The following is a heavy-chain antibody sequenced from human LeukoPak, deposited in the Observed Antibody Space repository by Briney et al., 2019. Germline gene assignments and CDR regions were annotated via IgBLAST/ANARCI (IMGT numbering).Heavy chain of an antibody. Sequence: GGSLRLSCAASGFTFSSYWMSWVRQAPGKGLEWVANIKQDGSEKYYVDSVKGRFTISRDNAKNSLYLQMNSLRAEDTAVYYCARDFYVRYCSGGSCYSEPDYWGQGALVTVSS. J-gene: IGHJ4*02. CDR2: IKQDGSEK. D-gene: IGHD2-15*01. V-gene: IGHV3-7*01. CDR3: ARDFYVRYCSGGSCYSEPDY. CDR1: GFTFSSYW.